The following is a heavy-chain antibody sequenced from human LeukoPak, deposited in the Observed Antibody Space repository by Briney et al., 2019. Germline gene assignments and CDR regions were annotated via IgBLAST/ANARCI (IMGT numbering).Heavy chain of an antibody. CDR3: ASRTVMVTWAY. CDR1: GGSFSGYY. J-gene: IGHJ4*02. Sequence: PSETLSLTCAVYGGSFSGYYWSWIRQPPGKGLEWIGEINHSGSTNYNPSLKSRVTISVDTSKNQFSLKLSSVTAADTAVYYCASRTVMVTWAYWGQGTLVTVSS. V-gene: IGHV4-34*01. CDR2: INHSGST. D-gene: IGHD5-18*01.